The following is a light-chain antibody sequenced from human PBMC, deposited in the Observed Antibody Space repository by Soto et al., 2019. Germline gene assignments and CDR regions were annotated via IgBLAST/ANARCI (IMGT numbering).Light chain of an antibody. CDR2: AAS. CDR1: QSISSY. Sequence: DIQMTQSPSSLSASVGDRVTITCRASQSISSYLNWYQQKPGKAPKLLINAASILQSGAPSRFSGSGSWTDSTPTISSLQPEDFAVYYCQQYGSSPSFTFGPGTKVDIK. CDR3: QQYGSSPSFT. V-gene: IGKV1-39*01. J-gene: IGKJ3*01.